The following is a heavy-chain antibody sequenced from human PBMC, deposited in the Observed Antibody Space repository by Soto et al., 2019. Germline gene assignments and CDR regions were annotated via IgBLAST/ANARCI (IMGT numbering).Heavy chain of an antibody. Sequence: SETLSLTCTVSGGSISSYYWSWIRQPPGKGLEWIGYIYYSGSTNYNPSLKSRVTISVDTSKNQFSLKLSSVTAADTAVYYCARDGLIAVAGYSYHHDVLAFWGQGTPVTVSS. J-gene: IGHJ1*01. CDR3: ARDGLIAVAGYSYHHDVLAF. CDR2: IYYSGST. D-gene: IGHD6-19*01. V-gene: IGHV4-59*01. CDR1: GGSISSYY.